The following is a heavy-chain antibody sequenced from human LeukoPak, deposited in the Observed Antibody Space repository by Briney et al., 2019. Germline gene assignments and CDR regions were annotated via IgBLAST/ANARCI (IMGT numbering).Heavy chain of an antibody. D-gene: IGHD5-12*01. Sequence: ASVKVSCRASGYKFTGYYLHWGRQAPGQGLEWMGWINPNIGGTHYAQKFRGRVTMTRDTSINTAYMELSSLKASDTAMYYCARQLLGYSGPFDYWGQGTLVTVSS. CDR2: INPNIGGT. CDR1: GYKFTGYY. CDR3: ARQLLGYSGPFDY. J-gene: IGHJ4*02. V-gene: IGHV1-2*02.